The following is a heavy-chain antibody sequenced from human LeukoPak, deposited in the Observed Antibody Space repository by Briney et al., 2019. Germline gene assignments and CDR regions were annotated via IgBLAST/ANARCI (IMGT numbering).Heavy chain of an antibody. CDR1: GGSFSGYY. CDR2: INHSGST. CDR3: ARDKIDIGVVPAANGYYYYYGMDV. D-gene: IGHD2-2*01. V-gene: IGHV4-34*01. J-gene: IGHJ6*02. Sequence: SETLSLTCAVYGGSFSGYYWSWIRQPPGKGLEWIGEINHSGSTNYNPSLKSRVTISVDTSKNQFSLKLSSVTAADTAVYYYARDKIDIGVVPAANGYYYYYGMDVWGQGTTVTVSS.